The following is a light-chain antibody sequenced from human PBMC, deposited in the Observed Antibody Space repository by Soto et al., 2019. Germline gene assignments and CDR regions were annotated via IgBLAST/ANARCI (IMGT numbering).Light chain of an antibody. CDR2: LEGSGSY. Sequence: QAVVTLSSSASASLGSSVKLTCTLSSGHSTYIIAWHQQQPGKAPRYLMKLEGSGSYNKGSGVPDRFSGSSSGADRYLTISNLQFEDEADYYCETWDINTHVVFGGGTKLTVL. V-gene: IGLV4-60*02. CDR1: SGHSTYI. J-gene: IGLJ2*01. CDR3: ETWDINTHVV.